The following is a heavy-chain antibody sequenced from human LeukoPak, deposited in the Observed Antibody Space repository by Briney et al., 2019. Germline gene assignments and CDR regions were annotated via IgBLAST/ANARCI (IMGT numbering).Heavy chain of an antibody. Sequence: PGGSLRLSCAASGFTFSSYWLHWVRHAPGKGLVWVSRINSDGSSTSYADSVKGRFTISRDNAKNTLYLQMNSLRAEDTAVYYCASWDLLPLDPWGQGTLVTVSS. V-gene: IGHV3-74*01. J-gene: IGHJ5*02. CDR3: ASWDLLPLDP. CDR1: GFTFSSYW. CDR2: INSDGSST. D-gene: IGHD2-15*01.